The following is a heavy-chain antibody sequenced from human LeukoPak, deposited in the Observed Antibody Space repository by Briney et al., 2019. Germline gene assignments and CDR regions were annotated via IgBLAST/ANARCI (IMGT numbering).Heavy chain of an antibody. CDR1: GFTVGSKY. D-gene: IGHD1-1*01. J-gene: IGHJ4*02. Sequence: GGSLRLSCAASGFTVGSKYMSWVRQAPGKGLEWVSVIYSDRSTYYADSVKGRFTISRDNSKNTLYLQMNSLRAEDTAVYYCAREGPGTTFDYWGQGTLVTVSS. CDR2: IYSDRST. V-gene: IGHV3-66*01. CDR3: AREGPGTTFDY.